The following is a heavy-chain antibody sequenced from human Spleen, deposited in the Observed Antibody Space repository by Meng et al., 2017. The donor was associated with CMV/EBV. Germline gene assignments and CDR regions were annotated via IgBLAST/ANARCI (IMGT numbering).Heavy chain of an antibody. V-gene: IGHV3-7*03. CDR2: IKQDGSEK. CDR1: GFTFSSYS. D-gene: IGHD2-2*01. Sequence: GGSLRLSCAASGFTFSSYSMNWVRQAPGKGLEWVANIKQDGSEKYYVDSVKGRFTISRDNAKNSLYLQMNSLRAEDTAVYYCARDRIESSTSWPSGDYWGQGTLVTVSS. J-gene: IGHJ4*02. CDR3: ARDRIESSTSWPSGDY.